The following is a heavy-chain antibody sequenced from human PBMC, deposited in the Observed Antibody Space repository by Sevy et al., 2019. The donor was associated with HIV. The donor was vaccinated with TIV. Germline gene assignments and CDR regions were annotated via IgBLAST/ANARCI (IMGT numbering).Heavy chain of an antibody. J-gene: IGHJ4*02. Sequence: ASVKVSCKASGYTSTNYGISWVRQAPGQGLEWMGWISVYNDNTKYAQKAQGRITMTTDTSTSTAYMDLRSLRSDDSAVYYCATYRTDNSGWFHFDHWGQGTLVTVSS. D-gene: IGHD6-13*01. CDR3: ATYRTDNSGWFHFDH. V-gene: IGHV1-18*04. CDR2: ISVYNDNT. CDR1: GYTSTNYG.